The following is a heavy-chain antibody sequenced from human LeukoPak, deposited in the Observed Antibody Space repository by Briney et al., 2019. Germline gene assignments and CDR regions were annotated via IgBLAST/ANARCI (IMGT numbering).Heavy chain of an antibody. CDR1: GYTFTGYY. J-gene: IGHJ3*02. CDR3: ARAGSSGWSSDAFDI. Sequence: ASVKVSCKASGYTFTGYYMHWVRQAPGQGLEWMGRINPNSGGTNYAQKFQGWVTMTRDTSISTAYMELSRLRSDDTAVYYCARAGSSGWSSDAFDIWGQGTMVTVSS. D-gene: IGHD6-19*01. CDR2: INPNSGGT. V-gene: IGHV1-2*04.